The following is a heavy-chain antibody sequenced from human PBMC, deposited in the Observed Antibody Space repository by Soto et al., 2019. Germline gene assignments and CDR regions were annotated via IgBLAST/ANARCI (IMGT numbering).Heavy chain of an antibody. CDR3: ARDKVPAARGTTSYYYYGMDV. Sequence: QVQLQESGPGLVKPSQTLSLTCTVSGGSISSGGYYWSWIRQHPGKGLEWIGYIYYSGSTYYNPSLTRRVTISVDTSKNQFSLKLSSVTAADTAVYYCARDKVPAARGTTSYYYYGMDVWGQGTTVTVSS. CDR2: IYYSGST. CDR1: GGSISSGGYY. V-gene: IGHV4-31*03. D-gene: IGHD2-2*01. J-gene: IGHJ6*02.